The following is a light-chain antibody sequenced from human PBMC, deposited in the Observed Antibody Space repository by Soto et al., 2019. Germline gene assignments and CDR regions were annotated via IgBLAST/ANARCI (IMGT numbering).Light chain of an antibody. CDR2: AAS. CDR1: QGVSSN. V-gene: IGKV3-15*01. J-gene: IGKJ1*01. Sequence: MVLTLSPATLSVSPGERATLYCRARQGVSSNLAWYQQKPGQAPRLLXXAASTRAAGIPARFSGSGSETEFTRTISSLQSHEFAVYYCQQYNNWPPTRTFGQGTKVDIK. CDR3: QQYNNWPPTRT.